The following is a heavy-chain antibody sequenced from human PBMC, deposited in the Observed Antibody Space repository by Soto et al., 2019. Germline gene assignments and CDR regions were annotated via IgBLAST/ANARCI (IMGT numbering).Heavy chain of an antibody. Sequence: PSETLSLTCAVYGGSFSGYYWSWIRQPPGKGLEWIGEINHSGSTNYNPSLKSRVTISVDSSKNQFSLKLSSVTAADTAVYYCATSTEYTYGRPLDYWGQGTLVTVSS. D-gene: IGHD5-18*01. CDR1: GGSFSGYY. V-gene: IGHV4-34*01. CDR2: INHSGST. J-gene: IGHJ4*02. CDR3: ATSTEYTYGRPLDY.